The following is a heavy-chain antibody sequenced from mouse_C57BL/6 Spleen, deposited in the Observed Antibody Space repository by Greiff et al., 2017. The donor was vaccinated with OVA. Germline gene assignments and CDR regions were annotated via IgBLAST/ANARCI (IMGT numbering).Heavy chain of an antibody. V-gene: IGHV1-82*01. CDR1: GYAFSSSW. J-gene: IGHJ1*03. CDR3: ARGLGLHWYFDV. Sequence: QVQLQQSGPELVKPGASVKISCKASGYAFSSSWMNWVKQRPGKGLEWIGRLYPGDGDTNYNGKFKGKATLTADKSSSTAYMQLSSLTSEDSAVYFCARGLGLHWYFDVWGTGTTVTVSS. D-gene: IGHD4-1*01. CDR2: LYPGDGDT.